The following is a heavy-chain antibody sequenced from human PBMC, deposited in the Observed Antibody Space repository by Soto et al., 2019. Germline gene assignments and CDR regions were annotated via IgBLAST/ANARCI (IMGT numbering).Heavy chain of an antibody. D-gene: IGHD4-17*01. CDR2: IIPIFGTA. J-gene: IGHJ4*02. CDR3: ARDGHYDYGGQLADY. CDR1: GGTFSSYA. V-gene: IGHV1-69*01. Sequence: QVQLVQSGAEVKKPGSSVKVSCKASGGTFSSYAISWVRQAPEQGLEWMGGIIPIFGTANYAQKFQGRVTITADESTSTAYLELSNLGSEDTAVYYVARDGHYDYGGQLADYWGQGTLVTASS.